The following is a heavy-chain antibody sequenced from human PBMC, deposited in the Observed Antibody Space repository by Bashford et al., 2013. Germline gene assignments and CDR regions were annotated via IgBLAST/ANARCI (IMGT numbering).Heavy chain of an antibody. CDR2: IYYSGST. J-gene: IGHJ5*02. Sequence: ETLSLTCTVSGGSISSSSYYWGWIRQPPGKGLEWIGSIYYSGSTYYNPSLKSRVDRRQPTSPSAPPTCSGGSLKASDTAMYYCARSHDYGDYNDPWGQGTLVTVSS. CDR3: ARSHDYGDYNDP. D-gene: IGHD4-17*01. V-gene: IGHV4-39*07. CDR1: GGSISSSSYY.